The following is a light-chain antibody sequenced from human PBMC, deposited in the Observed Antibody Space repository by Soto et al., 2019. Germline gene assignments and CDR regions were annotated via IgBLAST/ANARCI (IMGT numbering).Light chain of an antibody. J-gene: IGLJ2*01. CDR1: SSNIGSNS. V-gene: IGLV1-44*01. CDR3: AAWDDSLNGEVV. CDR2: STN. Sequence: QSVLTQPPSASGTPGQRVTISCSGSSSNIGSNSVNWYQQLPGTAPKHLIYSTNQRPSGVPDRFSGSKSDTSASLAISGLQSEDEADYYCAAWDDSLNGEVVFGGGTKLTVL.